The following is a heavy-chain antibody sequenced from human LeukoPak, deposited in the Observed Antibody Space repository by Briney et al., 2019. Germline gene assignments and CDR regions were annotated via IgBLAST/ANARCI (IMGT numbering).Heavy chain of an antibody. J-gene: IGHJ4*02. CDR3: ATYRTRITMVHLVRELDY. Sequence: GGYLSLSCAASAFTFSSYALSWLRQAPGKGLEWVSALSGRGASTYYADSVRGRVTISRDNSKDTLYLQLNSLRAEDTAVYNCATYRTRITMVHLVRELDYWGQGTLVTVSS. D-gene: IGHD3-10*01. CDR2: LSGRGAST. V-gene: IGHV3-23*01. CDR1: AFTFSSYA.